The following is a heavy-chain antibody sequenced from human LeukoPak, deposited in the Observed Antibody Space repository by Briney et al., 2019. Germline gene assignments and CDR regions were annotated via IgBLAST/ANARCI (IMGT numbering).Heavy chain of an antibody. CDR2: IIPIFGTA. D-gene: IGHD2-2*01. Sequence: GASVKVSCKASGGTFSSYAISWVRQAPGQGLEWMGGIIPIFGTANYAQKFQGRVTITADESTSTAYMELSSLRSEGTAVYYCARVALVPAAMNEDLNWFDPWGQGTLVTVSS. J-gene: IGHJ5*02. CDR3: ARVALVPAAMNEDLNWFDP. CDR1: GGTFSSYA. V-gene: IGHV1-69*13.